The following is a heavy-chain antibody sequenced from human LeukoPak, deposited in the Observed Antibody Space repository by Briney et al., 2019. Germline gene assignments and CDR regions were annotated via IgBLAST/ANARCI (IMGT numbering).Heavy chain of an antibody. Sequence: PSETLSLTCTVSGGSISSYYWSWIRQPPVKGLEWIGYIYYSGSTNYNPSLKSRVTISVDTSKNQFSLKLSSVTAADTAVYYCARSYRGKFDPWGQGTLVTVSS. D-gene: IGHD3-10*01. CDR2: IYYSGST. CDR3: ARSYRGKFDP. CDR1: GGSISSYY. V-gene: IGHV4-59*01. J-gene: IGHJ5*02.